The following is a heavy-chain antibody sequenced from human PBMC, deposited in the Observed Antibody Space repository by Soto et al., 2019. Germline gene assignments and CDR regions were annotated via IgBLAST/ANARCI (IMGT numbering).Heavy chain of an antibody. CDR2: INHSGST. J-gene: IGHJ3*02. V-gene: IGHV4-34*01. Sequence: SETLSLTCAVYGGSFSGYYWSWIRQPPGKGLEWIGEINHSGSTNYNPSLKSRVTISVDTSKNQFSLKLSSVTAADTAVYYCARAYMDRDVVVVAAFPDAFDIWGQGTMVTV. CDR1: GGSFSGYY. D-gene: IGHD2-15*01. CDR3: ARAYMDRDVVVVAAFPDAFDI.